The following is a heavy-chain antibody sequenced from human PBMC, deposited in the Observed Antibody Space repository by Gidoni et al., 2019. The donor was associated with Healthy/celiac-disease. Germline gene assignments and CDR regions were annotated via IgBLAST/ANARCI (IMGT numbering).Heavy chain of an antibody. V-gene: IGHV4-34*01. CDR1: GRSFSGYY. D-gene: IGHD6-13*01. J-gene: IGHJ2*01. CDR3: ARGRNSSWQLFWYFDL. Sequence: QVQLQQWGAGLLKPSETLSLTCAVYGRSFSGYYWSWIRQPTGQGLEWIGEINHSVSTNYNPSLKSRVTISVDTSKNLFSLKLSSVTAADTAVYYCARGRNSSWQLFWYFDLWGRGTLVTVSS. CDR2: INHSVST.